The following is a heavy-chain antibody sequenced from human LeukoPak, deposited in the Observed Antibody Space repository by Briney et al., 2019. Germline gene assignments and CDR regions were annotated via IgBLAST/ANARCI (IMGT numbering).Heavy chain of an antibody. V-gene: IGHV1-69*13. Sequence: SVKVSCKASGYTFTSYGISWVRQAPGQGLEWMGGIIPIFGTANYAQKFQGRVTITADESTSTAYMELSSLRSEDTAVYYCARFYGGYCSSTSCRTQNWFDPWGQGTLVTVSS. CDR1: GYTFTSYG. CDR2: IIPIFGTA. J-gene: IGHJ5*02. CDR3: ARFYGGYCSSTSCRTQNWFDP. D-gene: IGHD2-2*01.